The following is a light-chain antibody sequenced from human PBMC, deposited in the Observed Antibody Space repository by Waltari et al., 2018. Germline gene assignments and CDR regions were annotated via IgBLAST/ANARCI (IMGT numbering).Light chain of an antibody. Sequence: QLVLTQSPSASASLGASVKLTCTLSSGHSTNVIAWLQKRPEKGPRYLMKVNSDGSHNKGDEIPDRFAGSMSGGVRYLTSSSVPSEDLADYYCQTGGHGTWVFGGGTKLTVL. CDR3: QTGGHGTWV. CDR1: SGHSTNV. V-gene: IGLV4-69*01. J-gene: IGLJ3*02. CDR2: VNSDGSH.